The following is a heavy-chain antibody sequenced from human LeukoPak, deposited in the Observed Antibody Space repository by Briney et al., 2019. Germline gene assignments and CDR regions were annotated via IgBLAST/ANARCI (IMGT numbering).Heavy chain of an antibody. J-gene: IGHJ4*02. CDR3: ASANYYDSSGYYKSPDY. D-gene: IGHD3-22*01. CDR1: GFTFSTYA. V-gene: IGHV3-23*01. Sequence: GGSLRLSCAASGFTFSTYAMSWVRQAPGKGLEWVSRISGSGGSTYYADSVKGRFTISRDNSKNTLYLQMNSLRAEDTAVYYCASANYYDSSGYYKSPDYWGQGTLVTVSS. CDR2: ISGSGGST.